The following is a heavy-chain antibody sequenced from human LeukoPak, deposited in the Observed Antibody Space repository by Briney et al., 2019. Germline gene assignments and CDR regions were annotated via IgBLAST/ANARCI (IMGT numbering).Heavy chain of an antibody. CDR3: ARGGSTLQNWFDP. CDR1: GGSISSGGYY. V-gene: IGHV4-31*03. D-gene: IGHD5/OR15-5a*01. CDR2: IYYSGST. J-gene: IGHJ5*02. Sequence: SETLSLTCTVSGGSISSGGYYWNWIRQHPGKGLEWIGYIYYSGSTYYNPSLKRRVIISVDSSKNQFSLKLSSVTAADTAVYYCARGGSTLQNWFDPWGQGTLVTVSS.